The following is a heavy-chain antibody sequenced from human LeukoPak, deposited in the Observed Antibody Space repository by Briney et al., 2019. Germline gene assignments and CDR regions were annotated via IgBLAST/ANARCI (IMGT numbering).Heavy chain of an antibody. V-gene: IGHV3-7*01. D-gene: IGHD6-13*01. J-gene: IGHJ4*02. CDR3: ARDGGHSTDLDY. CDR1: GFTFSRHW. Sequence: GGSLRLSCATSGFTFSRHWMSWVRQAPGKGPEWVANIKQDGSERYYVDSVKGRFTISRDNAKNSLYLQMNSLRAEDTAVYYCARDGGHSTDLDYWGQGTLVTVSS. CDR2: IKQDGSER.